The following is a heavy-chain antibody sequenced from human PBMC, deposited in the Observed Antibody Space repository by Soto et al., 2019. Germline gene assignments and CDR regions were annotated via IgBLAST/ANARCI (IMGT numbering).Heavy chain of an antibody. CDR2: ISSDTVTI. Sequence: EVQLVESGGVLVQPGGSLRLSCAASGFTFSTYSMNWVRQAPGKGLEWVSYISSDTVTIYYADSVKGRFTISRDNAKKSLYLQMNSLRAEDTAVYYCTTRNLGIPGGGYYYGMDVWGQGTTVTVSS. D-gene: IGHD6-13*01. CDR1: GFTFSTYS. J-gene: IGHJ6*02. CDR3: TTRNLGIPGGGYYYGMDV. V-gene: IGHV3-48*01.